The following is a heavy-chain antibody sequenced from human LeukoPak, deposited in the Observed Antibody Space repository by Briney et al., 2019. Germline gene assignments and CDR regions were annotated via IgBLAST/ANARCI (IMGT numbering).Heavy chain of an antibody. CDR3: ARGEYQLLSPIDY. Sequence: GGSLRLSCAASGFTFSSYSVNWVRQAPGKGLEWVSSISSSSSYIYYADSVKGRFTISRDNAKNSLYLQMNSLRAEDTAVYYCARGEYQLLSPIDYWGQGTLVTVSS. CDR1: GFTFSSYS. CDR2: ISSSSSYI. J-gene: IGHJ4*02. D-gene: IGHD2-2*01. V-gene: IGHV3-21*01.